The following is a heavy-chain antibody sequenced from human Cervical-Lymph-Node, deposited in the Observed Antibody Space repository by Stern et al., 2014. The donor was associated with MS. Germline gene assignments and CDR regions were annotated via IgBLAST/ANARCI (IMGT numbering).Heavy chain of an antibody. V-gene: IGHV3-15*01. D-gene: IGHD3-10*01. CDR2: IKSKFDGGTT. CDR1: GFPFYDAW. CDR3: GTDPWTHYNTSGSNVMDV. Sequence: EVQLVESGGGFVKPGGSLRLSCAVSGFPFYDAWMNWVRQTPGKGLEWVGRIKSKFDGGTTLYAAPVQGRFTVSRDDSKNTVYLRMNSLKTEDTGVYYCGTDPWTHYNTSGSNVMDVWGQGTTVTVSS. J-gene: IGHJ6*02.